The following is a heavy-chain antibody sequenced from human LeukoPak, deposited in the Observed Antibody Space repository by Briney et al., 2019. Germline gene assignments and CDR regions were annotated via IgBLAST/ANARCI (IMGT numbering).Heavy chain of an antibody. Sequence: SGPTLVNPTQTLTLTCTVPGFSPNTRGVGVAWIRQPPGKALEWLAFIYWDNDKRYSPSLRSRLNITKNTSKNQVVLTMTNMDPVDTGTYFCAHGESWLHYGYWGQGILVTVSS. D-gene: IGHD5-18*01. CDR1: GFSPNTRGVG. CDR3: AHGESWLHYGY. CDR2: IYWDNDK. V-gene: IGHV2-5*02. J-gene: IGHJ4*02.